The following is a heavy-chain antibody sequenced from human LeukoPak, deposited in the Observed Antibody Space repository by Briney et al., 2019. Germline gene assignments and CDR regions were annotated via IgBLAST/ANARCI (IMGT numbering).Heavy chain of an antibody. Sequence: GGSLRLSCAASGFPFSTYGMNWVRQAPGKGLEWVSNINSGSETIFYADSVRGRFTISRDNTKNSLYLQMSSLRAEDTAVYYCTRRFDLWGQGTLVTVFS. J-gene: IGHJ5*02. CDR1: GFPFSTYG. V-gene: IGHV3-48*04. CDR2: INSGSETI. CDR3: TRRFDL.